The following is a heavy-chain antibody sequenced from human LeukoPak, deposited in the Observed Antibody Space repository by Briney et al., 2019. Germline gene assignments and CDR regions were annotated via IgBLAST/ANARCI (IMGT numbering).Heavy chain of an antibody. V-gene: IGHV3-15*01. Sequence: PGGSLRLSCAASGFTFSNAWMSWVRQAPGKGLEWLGRIKSNTAGGTTDYATPVKGRFTISRDDSKNTLYLQMNSLKTEDTAVYFCTTGADWPYFDCRGQGTLVTVSS. J-gene: IGHJ4*02. CDR2: IKSNTAGGTT. CDR1: GFTFSNAW. CDR3: TTGADWPYFDC. D-gene: IGHD3-9*01.